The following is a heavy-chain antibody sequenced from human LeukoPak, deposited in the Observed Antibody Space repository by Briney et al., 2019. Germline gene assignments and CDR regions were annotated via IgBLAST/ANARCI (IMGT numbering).Heavy chain of an antibody. V-gene: IGHV3-33*01. CDR1: GFIFRNFG. CDR3: ARDRSGLHYFDY. D-gene: IGHD5-12*01. Sequence: RRSLRLSCAASGFIFRNFGMHWVRQAPGKGLEWVAVIWYDGSNKYYADSVKGRFTTSSDNSKNMLFLQMNSLRAEDTAVYYCARDRSGLHYFDYWGQGTLVTVSS. CDR2: IWYDGSNK. J-gene: IGHJ4*02.